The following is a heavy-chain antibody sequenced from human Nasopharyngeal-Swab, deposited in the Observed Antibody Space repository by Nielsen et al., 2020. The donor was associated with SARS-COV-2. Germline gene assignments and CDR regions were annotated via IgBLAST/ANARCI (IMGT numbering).Heavy chain of an antibody. CDR1: GFTFSSYA. CDR3: AKDRNGYSSSWYYFDY. D-gene: IGHD6-13*01. Sequence: GGSLRLSCAASGFTFSSYAMSWVRQAPGKGLEWVSAISGNGGSTYYADSVKGRFTISRDNSKNTLYLQMNSLRAEDTAVYYCAKDRNGYSSSWYYFDYWGQGTLVTVSS. CDR2: ISGNGGST. J-gene: IGHJ4*02. V-gene: IGHV3-23*01.